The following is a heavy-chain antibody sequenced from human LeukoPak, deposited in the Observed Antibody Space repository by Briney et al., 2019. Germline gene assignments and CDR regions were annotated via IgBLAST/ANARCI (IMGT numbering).Heavy chain of an antibody. CDR1: GFTVSSNY. CDR3: ARVKGATMVRGVIRGAVFDY. D-gene: IGHD3-10*01. J-gene: IGHJ4*02. CDR2: IYSGGST. V-gene: IGHV3-66*01. Sequence: GGSLRLSCAASGFTVSSNYMSWVRQAPGKGLEWVSIIYSGGSTYYADSVKGRFTISRDTSKNTLYLQMNSLRAEDTAVYYCARVKGATMVRGVIRGAVFDYWGQGTLVTVSS.